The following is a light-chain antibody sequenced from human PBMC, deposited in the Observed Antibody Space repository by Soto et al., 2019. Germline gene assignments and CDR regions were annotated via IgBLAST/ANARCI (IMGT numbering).Light chain of an antibody. V-gene: IGKV1-8*01. CDR1: QGISSY. Sequence: IRMTQSPSSFSASTGDRVTITCRASQGISSYLAWYQQKPGKAPKLLIYAASTLQSGVPSRFSGSGSGTDFTLTISCLQSEDFATYYCQQYYTFPFTFGPGTKVDIK. J-gene: IGKJ3*01. CDR2: AAS. CDR3: QQYYTFPFT.